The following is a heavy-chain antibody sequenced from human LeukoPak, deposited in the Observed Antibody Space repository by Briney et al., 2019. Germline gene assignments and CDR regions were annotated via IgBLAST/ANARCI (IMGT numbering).Heavy chain of an antibody. Sequence: SETVSLTCTVSGGSISSYYWSWIRQPPGKGLEWIGYIYYSGSTNYNPSLKSRVTISVDTSKNQFSLKLSSVTAADTAVYYCVRDLDFWSGYYSYYYYYMDVWGKGTTVTVSS. CDR1: GGSISSYY. CDR3: VRDLDFWSGYYSYYYYYMDV. CDR2: IYYSGST. D-gene: IGHD3-3*01. V-gene: IGHV4-59*12. J-gene: IGHJ6*03.